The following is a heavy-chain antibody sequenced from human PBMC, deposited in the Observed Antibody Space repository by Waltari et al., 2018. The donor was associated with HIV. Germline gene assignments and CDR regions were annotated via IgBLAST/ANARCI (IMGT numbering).Heavy chain of an antibody. CDR2: INSDGSST. CDR3: ASLYNYVWGSPPPFDY. Sequence: EVQLVESGGGLVQPGGSLSPSCAASGFPFSSYGRHWVRQAPGKGLVWVSRINSDGSSTNYADSVKGRFTISIDNAKNTVYLQMNSLRAEDTALYYCASLYNYVWGSPPPFDYWGQGTLVTVSS. J-gene: IGHJ4*02. D-gene: IGHD3-16*01. CDR1: GFPFSSYG. V-gene: IGHV3-74*01.